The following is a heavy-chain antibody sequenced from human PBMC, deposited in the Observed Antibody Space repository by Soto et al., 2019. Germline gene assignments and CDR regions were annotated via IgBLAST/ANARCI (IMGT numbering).Heavy chain of an antibody. CDR3: TRVPIDYGDYSVDY. CDR2: IRSKAYGGTT. Sequence: GGSLRLSCTASGFTFGDYAMSWFRQAPGKGLEWVGFIRSKAYGGTTEYAASVKGRFTISRDDSKSIAYLQMNSLKTEDTAVYYCTRVPIDYGDYSVDYWGQGTLVTVSS. J-gene: IGHJ4*02. CDR1: GFTFGDYA. V-gene: IGHV3-49*03. D-gene: IGHD4-17*01.